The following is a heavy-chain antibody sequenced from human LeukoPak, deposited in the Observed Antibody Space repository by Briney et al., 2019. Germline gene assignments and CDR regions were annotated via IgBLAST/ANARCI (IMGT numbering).Heavy chain of an antibody. J-gene: IGHJ4*02. V-gene: IGHV1-2*02. CDR1: GYNFAHN. Sequence: GASVKVSCKASGYNFAHNIHWVRQAPGQGHEFMGWINPKNGGTKYAHNFQGRVTMTRDTSISTVYMELSSLGSDDTAVYYCVVSIQAAAIPAFDSWGQGTLVTVSS. CDR2: INPKNGGT. D-gene: IGHD3-22*01. CDR3: VVSIQAAAIPAFDS.